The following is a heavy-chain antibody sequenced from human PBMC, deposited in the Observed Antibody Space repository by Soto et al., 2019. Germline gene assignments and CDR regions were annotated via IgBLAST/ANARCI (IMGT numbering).Heavy chain of an antibody. CDR1: GGSISSSSYY. J-gene: IGHJ5*02. V-gene: IGHV4-39*01. CDR2: IYYSGST. D-gene: IGHD2-8*01. CDR3: ARQSWLMVYAIWEDWFDP. Sequence: QLQLQESGPGLVKPSETLSLTCTVSGGSISSSSYYWGWIRQPPGKGLEWIGSIYYSGSTYYNPSLKSRVTISVDTSKNQFSLKLSSVTAADTAVYYCARQSWLMVYAIWEDWFDPWGQGTLVTVSS.